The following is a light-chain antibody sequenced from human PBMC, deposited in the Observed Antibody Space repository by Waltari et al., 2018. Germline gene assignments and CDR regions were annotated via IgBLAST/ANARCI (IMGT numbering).Light chain of an antibody. V-gene: IGLV2-23*02. J-gene: IGLJ1*01. CDR2: GVS. Sequence: QSALTQPASVSGSPGQSITISCTGTSSDGGNYNLVSWYQQHPGKAPKHMLYGVSQRPSGVSNRFSGSKSGNTASLTISGLQPEDETDYYCCSYAGHSTYVFGTGTKVTVL. CDR3: CSYAGHSTYV. CDR1: SSDGGNYNL.